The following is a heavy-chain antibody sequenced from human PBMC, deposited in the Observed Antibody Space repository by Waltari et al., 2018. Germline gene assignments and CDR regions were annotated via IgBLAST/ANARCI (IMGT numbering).Heavy chain of an antibody. V-gene: IGHV3-21*01. CDR3: ATGGWGFYLDN. CDR1: GLPFSSYS. D-gene: IGHD7-27*01. CDR2: ISSTGTYT. Sequence: EVQLVESGGGLVQPGGSLRLSGAASGLPFSSYSMNWVRQAPGKGLEWISSISSTGTYTHYADSVKGRFTISRDNAKNSLYLQMNSLRAEDTGVYWCATGGWGFYLDNWGQGTLVTFSS. J-gene: IGHJ4*02.